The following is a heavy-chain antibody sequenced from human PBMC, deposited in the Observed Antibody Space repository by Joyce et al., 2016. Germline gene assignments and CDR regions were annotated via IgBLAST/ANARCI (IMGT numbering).Heavy chain of an antibody. V-gene: IGHV3-48*02. D-gene: IGHD4-17*01. Sequence: EVQLVESGGDLVQPGGSLRPSCAVSGFNFHYFGMTWVRQGPGKGLEWVAHINSAASNILYVDSVKGRFTISRDDVRESVYLQMNSLRDEDSGLYYCARDKDGDEEFDFWGQGTLVTVSS. CDR1: GFNFHYFG. CDR2: INSAASNI. J-gene: IGHJ4*02. CDR3: ARDKDGDEEFDF.